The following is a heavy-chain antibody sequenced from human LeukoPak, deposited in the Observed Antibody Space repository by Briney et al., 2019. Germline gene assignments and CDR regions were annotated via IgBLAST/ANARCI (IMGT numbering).Heavy chain of an antibody. V-gene: IGHV1-3*01. CDR3: ANPRYDSSGYYYVD. Sequence: ASVKVSCKASGYTFTDYTMHWLRQAPGQRLDWMGWINGGSGNTKYSPEFQGRVTITRDTSASTAYMELSSLRSEDTAVYYCANPRYDSSGYYYVDRGQGTLVTVSS. CDR2: INGGSGNT. J-gene: IGHJ4*02. D-gene: IGHD3-22*01. CDR1: GYTFTDYT.